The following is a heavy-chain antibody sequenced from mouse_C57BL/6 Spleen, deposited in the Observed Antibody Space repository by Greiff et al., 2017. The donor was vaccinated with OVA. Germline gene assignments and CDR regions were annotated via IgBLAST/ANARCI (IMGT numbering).Heavy chain of an antibody. CDR2: IRLKSDNYAT. J-gene: IGHJ2*01. CDR3: TRKLLRLYYFDY. D-gene: IGHD1-1*01. CDR1: GFTFSNYW. V-gene: IGHV6-3*01. Sequence: EVKVEESGGGLVQPGGSMKLSCVASGFTFSNYWMNWVRQSPEKGLEWVAQIRLKSDNYATHYAESVKGRFTISRDDSKSSVYLQMNNLRAEDTGIYYCTRKLLRLYYFDYWGQGTTLTVSS.